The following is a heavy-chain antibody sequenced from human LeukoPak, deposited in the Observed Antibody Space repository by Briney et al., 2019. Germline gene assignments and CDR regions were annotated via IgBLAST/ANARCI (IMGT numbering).Heavy chain of an antibody. V-gene: IGHV3-15*01. CDR1: GFTFSNAW. J-gene: IGHJ4*02. D-gene: IGHD3-16*02. CDR2: IKSKTDGGTT. Sequence: PGGSLRLSCAASGFTFSNAWMCWVRQAPGKGLEWVGRIKSKTDGGTTDYAAPVKGRFTISRDDPKNTLYLQMNSLKTEDTAVYYCTTDPARRTTYYDYVWGSYRYRPLDYWGQGTLVTVSS. CDR3: TTDPARRTTYYDYVWGSYRYRPLDY.